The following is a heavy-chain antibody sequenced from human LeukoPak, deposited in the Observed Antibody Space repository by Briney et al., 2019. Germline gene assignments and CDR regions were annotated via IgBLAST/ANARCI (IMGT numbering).Heavy chain of an antibody. CDR1: GGTFSSYA. J-gene: IGHJ6*02. Sequence: SVKVSCKASGGTFSSYAISWVRQAPGQGLEWMGGIIPIFGTANYAQKFQGRVTITADESTSTAYMELSSLRSEDTAVYYYARDRVWTIFGVVTDYGMDVWGQGTTVTVSS. D-gene: IGHD3-3*01. CDR3: ARDRVWTIFGVVTDYGMDV. CDR2: IIPIFGTA. V-gene: IGHV1-69*01.